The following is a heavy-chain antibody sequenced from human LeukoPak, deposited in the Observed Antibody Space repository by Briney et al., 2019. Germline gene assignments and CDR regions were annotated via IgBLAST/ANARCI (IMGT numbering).Heavy chain of an antibody. V-gene: IGHV4-4*07. CDR2: IYTSGST. CDR3: ARNIAAAGNEVWFDP. J-gene: IGHJ5*02. D-gene: IGHD6-13*01. CDR1: GGSISSYY. Sequence: SETLSLTCTVSGGSISSYYWSWIRQPAGKGLEWIGRIYTSGSTNYNPSLKSRVTMSVDTSKNQFSLKLSSVTAADTAVYYCARNIAAAGNEVWFDPWGQGTLVTVSS.